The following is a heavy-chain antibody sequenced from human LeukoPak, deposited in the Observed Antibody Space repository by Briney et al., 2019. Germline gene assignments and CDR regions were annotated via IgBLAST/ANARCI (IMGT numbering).Heavy chain of an antibody. CDR2: ISYDGSNK. D-gene: IGHD6-13*01. CDR1: GFTFSGYA. Sequence: VGVLRLSCAASGFTFSGYAMHRVRQAPGKGLEWVAVISYDGSNKYYADSVKGRFTISRDNSKNTLYLQMNSLRAEDTAVYYCARLLQLADAFDIWGQGTMVTVSS. J-gene: IGHJ3*02. V-gene: IGHV3-30-3*01. CDR3: ARLLQLADAFDI.